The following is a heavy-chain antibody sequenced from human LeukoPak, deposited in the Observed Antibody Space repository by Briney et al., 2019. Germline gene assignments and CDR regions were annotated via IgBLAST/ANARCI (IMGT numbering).Heavy chain of an antibody. CDR3: ARVDIVVVVAAKAGYYYMDV. J-gene: IGHJ6*03. V-gene: IGHV4-39*07. CDR1: GGSIGSSSYY. CDR2: IYYSGST. Sequence: SETLSLTCTVSGGSIGSSSYYWGWIRQPPGKGLEWIGSIYYSGSTYYNPSLKSRVTISVDTSKNQFSLKLSSVTAADTAAYYCARVDIVVVVAAKAGYYYMDVWGKGTTVTVSS. D-gene: IGHD2-15*01.